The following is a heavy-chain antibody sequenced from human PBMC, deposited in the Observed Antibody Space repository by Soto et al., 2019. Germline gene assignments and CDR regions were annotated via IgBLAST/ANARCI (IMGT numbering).Heavy chain of an antibody. CDR3: AKYSDSSGDYYYGLDV. D-gene: IGHD6-6*01. CDR1: GFTFSSYG. CDR2: ISYDGRT. V-gene: IGHV3-30*18. Sequence: GGSLRLSCAASGFTFSSYGMHWVRQAPGKGLEWVAVISYDGRTFYADSVKGRFSISRDNSRSTLYVQMNSLRAEDTAVYYCAKYSDSSGDYYYGLDVWGQGTTVTVSS. J-gene: IGHJ6*02.